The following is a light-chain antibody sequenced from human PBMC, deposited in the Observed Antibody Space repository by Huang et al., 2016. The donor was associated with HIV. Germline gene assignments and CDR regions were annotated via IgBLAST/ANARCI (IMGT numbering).Light chain of an antibody. CDR3: QQYSTSSYT. Sequence: IVLTQSPATLSLSPGERATLTCGARQSVRNNYLAWYQQKPGLAPRLLIYDAHVRATGIPYRVSGSGSGTDFTLTISRLEPEDFAMYYCQQYSTSSYTFGQGTKVDI. CDR2: DAH. CDR1: QSVRNNY. J-gene: IGKJ2*01. V-gene: IGKV3D-20*01.